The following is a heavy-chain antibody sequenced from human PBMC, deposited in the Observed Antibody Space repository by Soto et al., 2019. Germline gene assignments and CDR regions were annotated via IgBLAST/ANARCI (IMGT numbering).Heavy chain of an antibody. V-gene: IGHV2-5*01. Sequence: QITLKESGPTLVKHTQTLTLTCTFSGFSLSTGGGAVGWIRQPPGKALEWLAIIYASDSEHYSPHLKSRLTITKDTSKSQLVLTMTNMDPVDKATCDCAHRQGVESRCWFDPWGQGTLVTVSS. CDR3: AHRQGVESRCWFDP. CDR1: GFSLSTGGGA. J-gene: IGHJ5*02. D-gene: IGHD2-8*01. CDR2: IYASDSE.